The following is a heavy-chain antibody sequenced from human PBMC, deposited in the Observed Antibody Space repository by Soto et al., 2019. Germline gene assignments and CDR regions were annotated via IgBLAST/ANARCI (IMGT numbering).Heavy chain of an antibody. CDR3: ARIVATGGGWFDP. CDR2: IYHSGST. V-gene: IGHV4-30-2*01. J-gene: IGHJ5*02. D-gene: IGHD5-12*01. Sequence: SETLSLTCAVSGGSISSGGYSWSWIRQPPGKGLEWIGYIYHSGSTYYNPSLKSRVTISVDRSKNQFSLKLSSVTAADTAVYYCARIVATGGGWFDPWGQGTLVTVSS. CDR1: GGSISSGGYS.